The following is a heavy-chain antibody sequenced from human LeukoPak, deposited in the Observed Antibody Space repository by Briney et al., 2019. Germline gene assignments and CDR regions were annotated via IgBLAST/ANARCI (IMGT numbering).Heavy chain of an antibody. V-gene: IGHV4-34*01. D-gene: IGHD2-2*01. Sequence: PSETLSLTCAVYGGSFSGYYWSWIRQPPGKGLEWIGEINHSGSTNYNPSLKSRVTISVDTSKNQFSLKLSSVTAADTAVYYCARGGLLGYCSSTSCYLDYWGQGTLVTVSS. J-gene: IGHJ4*02. CDR1: GGSFSGYY. CDR3: ARGGLLGYCSSTSCYLDY. CDR2: INHSGST.